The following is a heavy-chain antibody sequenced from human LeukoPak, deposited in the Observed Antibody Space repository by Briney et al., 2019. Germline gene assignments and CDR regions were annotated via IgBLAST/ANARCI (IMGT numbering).Heavy chain of an antibody. J-gene: IGHJ6*03. Sequence: PGGSLRLSCAASGFTFSSYAMSWVRQAPGKGLEWVSAISGSGGSTYYADSVKGRFTISRDNSKNTLYLQMNSLRAEDTAVYYCAKGGAYYDFWSGYSLSGYYYYMDVWGKGTTVTVSS. CDR3: AKGGAYYDFWSGYSLSGYYYYMDV. CDR1: GFTFSSYA. CDR2: ISGSGGST. V-gene: IGHV3-23*01. D-gene: IGHD3-3*01.